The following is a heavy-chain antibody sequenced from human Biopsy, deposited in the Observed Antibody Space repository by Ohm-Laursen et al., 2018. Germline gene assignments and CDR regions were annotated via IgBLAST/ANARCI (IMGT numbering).Heavy chain of an antibody. D-gene: IGHD4-23*01. V-gene: IGHV4-59*11. CDR3: ARGSNEYGGLYFPH. CDR2: ISHTGYT. Sequence: PGTLSLTCTVSGGSFTGHYWTWIRQPPGKGLEWIGHISHTGYTSYKSSLKSQVTISLDTSRKHFSLRLTSLAAADTAVYYCARGSNEYGGLYFPHWGQGTLVTASS. J-gene: IGHJ1*01. CDR1: GGSFTGHY.